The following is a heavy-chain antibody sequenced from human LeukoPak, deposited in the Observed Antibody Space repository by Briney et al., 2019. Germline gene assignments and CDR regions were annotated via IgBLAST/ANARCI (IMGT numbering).Heavy chain of an antibody. CDR3: ARDRRHSSGWYAY. Sequence: GGSLRLSCAASGFTFSSYAMHWVRQAPGKGLEWVAVISYDGSNKYYADSVKGRFTISRDNSKNTLYLQMNSLRAEDTAVYYCARDRRHSSGWYAYWGQGTLVTVSS. V-gene: IGHV3-30-3*01. CDR1: GFTFSSYA. CDR2: ISYDGSNK. D-gene: IGHD6-19*01. J-gene: IGHJ4*02.